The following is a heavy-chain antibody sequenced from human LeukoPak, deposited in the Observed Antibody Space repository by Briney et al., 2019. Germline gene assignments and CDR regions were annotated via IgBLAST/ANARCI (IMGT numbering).Heavy chain of an antibody. CDR3: AKGGSNSGYDFLAWPYYYYYMDV. CDR1: GFTFSSYA. Sequence: GGSLRLSCAASGFTFSSYAMSWVRQAPGKGLEWVSAISGSGSSTYYADSVKGRFTISRDNSKNTLYLQMNSLRAEDTAVYYCAKGGSNSGYDFLAWPYYYYYMDVWGKGTTVTVSS. D-gene: IGHD5-12*01. V-gene: IGHV3-23*01. CDR2: ISGSGSST. J-gene: IGHJ6*03.